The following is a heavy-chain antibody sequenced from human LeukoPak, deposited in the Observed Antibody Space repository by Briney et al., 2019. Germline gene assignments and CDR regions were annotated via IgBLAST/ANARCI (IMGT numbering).Heavy chain of an antibody. D-gene: IGHD5-24*01. V-gene: IGHV4-34*01. CDR2: IYHSGST. CDR1: GGSFSGYY. CDR3: ARKRVRERDGYKRPYFDY. Sequence: SETLSLTCAVYGGSFSGYYWIWLRPPPGQGLEWFGCIYHSGSTYYNPPLKSRVTISVDRSKNPFSLKLSSVTAADTAVYYCARKRVRERDGYKRPYFDYWGQGTLVTVSS. J-gene: IGHJ4*02.